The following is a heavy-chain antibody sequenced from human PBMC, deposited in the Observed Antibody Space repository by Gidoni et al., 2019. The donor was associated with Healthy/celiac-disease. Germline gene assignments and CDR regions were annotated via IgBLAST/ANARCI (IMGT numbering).Heavy chain of an antibody. D-gene: IGHD3-10*01. CDR1: GGTFSSYA. Sequence: SGAEVKKPGSSVKVSCKASGGTFSSYAISWVRQAPGQGLEWMGGIIPIFGTANYAQKFQGRVTITADESTSTAYMELSSLRSEDTAVYYCATHRTLWFGERDWFDPWGQGTLVTVSS. CDR3: ATHRTLWFGERDWFDP. J-gene: IGHJ5*02. V-gene: IGHV1-69*01. CDR2: IIPIFGTA.